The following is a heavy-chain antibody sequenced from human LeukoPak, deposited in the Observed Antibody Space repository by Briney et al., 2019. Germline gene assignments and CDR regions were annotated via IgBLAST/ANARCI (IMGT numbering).Heavy chain of an antibody. J-gene: IGHJ6*03. CDR1: GFTFDDYA. D-gene: IGHD1/OR15-1a*01. Sequence: GGSLRLSCAASGFTFDDYAMHWVRQAPGKGLEWVSGISWNSGSIGYADSVKGRFTISRDNSKNSLYLQMNSLRAEDTALYYCAKVNGNTDYYYMDVWGKGTTVTVSS. V-gene: IGHV3-9*01. CDR3: AKVNGNTDYYYMDV. CDR2: ISWNSGSI.